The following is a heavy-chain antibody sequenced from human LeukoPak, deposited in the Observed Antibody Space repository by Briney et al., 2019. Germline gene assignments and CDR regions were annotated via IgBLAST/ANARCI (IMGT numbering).Heavy chain of an antibody. Sequence: SETLSLTCTVSGYSITRGYNWGWVRQSPGKGLEWIASISHAGDTYYNPSLKSRVTISVDTSKNHFSLNLASVTAPDTAVYFWGRGEGGEFDHGGQGPLVTVSS. D-gene: IGHD3-16*01. CDR1: GYSITRGYN. CDR2: ISHAGDT. J-gene: IGHJ4*02. V-gene: IGHV4-38-2*02. CDR3: GRGEGGEFDH.